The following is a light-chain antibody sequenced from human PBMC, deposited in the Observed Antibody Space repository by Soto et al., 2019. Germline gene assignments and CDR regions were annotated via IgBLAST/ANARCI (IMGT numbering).Light chain of an antibody. CDR1: QGISSA. V-gene: IGKV1-13*02. J-gene: IGKJ3*01. Sequence: AIQLTQSPSSLSASVGDRVTITCRASQGISSALAWYQQKPGKAPQLLIYDASSLESGVPSRFSGSGSGTDFTLTISSLQPEDFATYYCQQFNSYQFTFGPGTKVDIK. CDR3: QQFNSYQFT. CDR2: DAS.